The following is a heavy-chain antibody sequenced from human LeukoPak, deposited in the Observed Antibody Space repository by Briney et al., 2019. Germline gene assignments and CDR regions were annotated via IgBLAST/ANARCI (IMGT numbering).Heavy chain of an antibody. CDR1: GGSFSGYY. D-gene: IGHD2-2*01. Sequence: SETLSLTCAVYGGSFSGYYWSWIRQPPGKGLEWIGEINQSGSTNYNPSLKSRVTISVDTSKNQFSLKLSSVTAADTAVYYCAREGGYCSSTSCYAVDYWGQGTLVTVSS. CDR3: AREGGYCSSTSCYAVDY. V-gene: IGHV4-34*01. CDR2: INQSGST. J-gene: IGHJ4*02.